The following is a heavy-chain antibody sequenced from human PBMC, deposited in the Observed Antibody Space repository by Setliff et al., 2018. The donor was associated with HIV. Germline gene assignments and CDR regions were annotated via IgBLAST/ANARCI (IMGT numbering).Heavy chain of an antibody. CDR1: GGSFSGYY. Sequence: PSETLSLTCAVYGGSFSGYYWSWIRQPPGKGLEWIGEINHSGSTNYNPSLKSRVTISVDTSKNQFSLKLSSVTAADTAVYYCNIYYYYYMDVWGKGTRSPSP. CDR2: INHSGST. V-gene: IGHV4-34*01. CDR3: NIYYYYYMDV. J-gene: IGHJ6*03.